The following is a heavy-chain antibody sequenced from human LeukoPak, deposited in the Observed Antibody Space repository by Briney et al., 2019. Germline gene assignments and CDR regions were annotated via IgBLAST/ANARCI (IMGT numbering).Heavy chain of an antibody. J-gene: IGHJ4*02. CDR1: GGSMSSYY. Sequence: SETLSLTCTLSGGSMSSYYWSWIRQPAGKGLEWIGRIYTSGSTNYNPSLKSRVTMSVDTSKKFFSLKVTSVTAADTAVYYCARGVGARSSNFDYWGQGTLVTVSS. V-gene: IGHV4-4*07. CDR2: IYTSGST. CDR3: ARGVGARSSNFDY. D-gene: IGHD6-6*01.